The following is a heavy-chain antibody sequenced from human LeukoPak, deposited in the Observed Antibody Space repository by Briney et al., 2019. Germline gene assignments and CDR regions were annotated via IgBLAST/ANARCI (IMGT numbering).Heavy chain of an antibody. CDR3: ARESSPEGAFDI. CDR2: ISSSSSYI. CDR1: GFTFSSYS. Sequence: GGSLRLSCAASGFTFSSYSMNWVRQAPGKGLEWVSSISSSSSYIYYAGSVKGRFTISRDNAKNSLYQQMNSLRAEDTAVYYCARESSPEGAFDIWGQGTMVTVSS. J-gene: IGHJ3*02. V-gene: IGHV3-21*01.